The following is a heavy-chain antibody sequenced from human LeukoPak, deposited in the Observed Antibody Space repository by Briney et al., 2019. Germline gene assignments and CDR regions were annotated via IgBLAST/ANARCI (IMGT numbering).Heavy chain of an antibody. Sequence: SWIRQSAGKGLEWVGRIRSKSDGGTTDYAAPVKVRFTISRDDSKNTLYLHMNSLKIEDTAVYYCTTESFDPWGQGTLVTVSS. CDR3: TTESFDP. J-gene: IGHJ5*02. CDR2: IRSKSDGGTT. V-gene: IGHV3-15*01.